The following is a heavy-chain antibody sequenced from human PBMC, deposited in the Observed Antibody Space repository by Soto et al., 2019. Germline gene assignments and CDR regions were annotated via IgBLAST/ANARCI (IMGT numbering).Heavy chain of an antibody. D-gene: IGHD1-26*01. CDR2: MNPNSGNT. V-gene: IGHV1-8*01. CDR3: ARDRGTDSGTYSGY. CDR1: GYPFTSYD. Sequence: QVHLVQSGAEVKKPGASVKVSCKTSGYPFTSYDINWVRQATGQGLEWMGWMNPNSGNTDQAQKFQGRVTMTRDKSTSTVYMELSSLRSEDTAVYYCARDRGTDSGTYSGYWGQGTLVTVSS. J-gene: IGHJ4*02.